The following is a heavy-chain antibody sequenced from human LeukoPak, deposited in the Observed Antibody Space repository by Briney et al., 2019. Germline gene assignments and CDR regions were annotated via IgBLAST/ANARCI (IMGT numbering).Heavy chain of an antibody. CDR3: ARGAADYGLDYFDY. J-gene: IGHJ4*02. Sequence: ASVTVSCKASGYTFNSYAMHWVGQAPGQRLEWMGWINAGNGNTKYSQKFQGRVTITRDTSASTAYMELSSLRSEDTAVYYCARGAADYGLDYFDYWGQGTLVTVSS. D-gene: IGHD4-17*01. V-gene: IGHV1-3*01. CDR1: GYTFNSYA. CDR2: INAGNGNT.